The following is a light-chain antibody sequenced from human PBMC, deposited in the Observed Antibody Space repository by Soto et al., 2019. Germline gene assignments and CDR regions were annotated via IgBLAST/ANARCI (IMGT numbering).Light chain of an antibody. Sequence: QSVLAQPPSASGTPGQRVPISCSGSSSNIGANTVNWYQQFPGTAPKLLIYSNTQRPSGVPDRFSGSKSGTSASLAISGLQSEDEADYYCAAWGDSLNGPVFGGGTKLTVL. CDR2: SNT. CDR3: AAWGDSLNGPV. J-gene: IGLJ2*01. V-gene: IGLV1-44*01. CDR1: SSNIGANT.